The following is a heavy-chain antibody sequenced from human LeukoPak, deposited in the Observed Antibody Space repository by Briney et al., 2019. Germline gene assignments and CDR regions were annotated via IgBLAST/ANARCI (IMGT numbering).Heavy chain of an antibody. CDR3: ARAFTYGSGSYYNGAFDY. V-gene: IGHV4-59*01. Sequence: SETLSLTCTVSGGSISSYYWSWIRQPPGKGLEWIGYIYYSGSTNYNPSLKCRVTISVDTSKNQFSLKLSSVTAADTAVYYCARAFTYGSGSYYNGAFDYWGQGTLVTVSS. D-gene: IGHD3-10*01. CDR1: GGSISSYY. J-gene: IGHJ4*02. CDR2: IYYSGST.